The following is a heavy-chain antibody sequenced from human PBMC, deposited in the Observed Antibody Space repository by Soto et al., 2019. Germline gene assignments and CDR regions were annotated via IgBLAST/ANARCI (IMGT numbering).Heavy chain of an antibody. CDR2: MNPNSGNT. Sequence: QVQLVQSGAEVKKPGASVKVSCKASGYTFTSYDINWVRQATGQVLEWMGWMNPNSGNTGYAQKFQGRVTMTRNTSISTAYMELSSWISEDTAVYYCHHSGCSGGSCWFMDVWGQGTTVTVSS. CDR1: GYTFTSYD. D-gene: IGHD2-15*01. V-gene: IGHV1-8*01. CDR3: HHSGCSGGSCWFMDV. J-gene: IGHJ6*02.